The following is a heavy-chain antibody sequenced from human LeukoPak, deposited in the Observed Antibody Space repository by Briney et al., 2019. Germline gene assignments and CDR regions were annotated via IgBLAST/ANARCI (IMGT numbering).Heavy chain of an antibody. V-gene: IGHV4-59*12. J-gene: IGHJ1*01. Sequence: PSETLSLTCTVSGGSISSYYWSWIRQPPGKGLEWIGYIYYSGSTNYNPSLKSRVTISVDTSKNQFSLKLSSVTAADTAVYYCARGQRRSSSWPTAEYFQHWGQGTLVTVSS. D-gene: IGHD6-13*01. CDR1: GGSISSYY. CDR3: ARGQRRSSSWPTAEYFQH. CDR2: IYYSGST.